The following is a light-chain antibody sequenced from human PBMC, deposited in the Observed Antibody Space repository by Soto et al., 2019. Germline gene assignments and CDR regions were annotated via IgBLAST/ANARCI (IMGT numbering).Light chain of an antibody. CDR3: QHYNSYSEA. J-gene: IGKJ1*01. V-gene: IGKV1-5*01. CDR1: QSISSW. Sequence: GDRVIITCRASQSISSWLAWYQKKPGKAPKLLIYDASSLESGVPSRFSGSGSGTEFTLTISSLQPDDFATYYCQHYNSYSEAFGQGTKVDI. CDR2: DAS.